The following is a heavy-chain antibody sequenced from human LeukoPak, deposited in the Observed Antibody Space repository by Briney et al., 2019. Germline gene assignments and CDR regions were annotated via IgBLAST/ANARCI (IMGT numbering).Heavy chain of an antibody. V-gene: IGHV1-18*01. CDR2: ISAYNGKT. Sequence: ASVEVSCKASGYTFTSYGISWVRQAPGQGLEWMGWISAYNGKTNYAQKPQGRVTMTTDTSTSTAYMELRSLRSDDTAVYYCARDRYYDILTGYYLLMDYWGQGTLVTVSS. CDR1: GYTFTSYG. J-gene: IGHJ4*02. CDR3: ARDRYYDILTGYYLLMDY. D-gene: IGHD3-9*01.